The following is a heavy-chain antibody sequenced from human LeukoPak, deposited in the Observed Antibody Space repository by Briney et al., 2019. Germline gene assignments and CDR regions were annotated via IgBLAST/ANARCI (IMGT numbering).Heavy chain of an antibody. CDR1: GFTFSSYS. CDR2: ISSSSSYI. D-gene: IGHD5-18*01. Sequence: GGSLRLSCAASGFTFSSYSMNWVRQAPGKGLEWVSSISSSSSYIYYADSVKGRSTISRDNAKNSLYLQMNSLRVEDTAVYYCARALSYSYGSMDFRGQGTLVIVSS. J-gene: IGHJ4*02. CDR3: ARALSYSYGSMDF. V-gene: IGHV3-21*01.